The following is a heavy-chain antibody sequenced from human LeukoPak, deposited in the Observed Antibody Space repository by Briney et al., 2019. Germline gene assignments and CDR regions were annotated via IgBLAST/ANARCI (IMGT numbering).Heavy chain of an antibody. CDR3: ARENMVRGVIAFDY. J-gene: IGHJ4*02. CDR2: ISSNGGST. Sequence: GGSLRLSCAASGFTFSSYAMHWVRQAPGKGLEYVSAISSNGGSTYYANSVKGRFTISRDNSKNTLYLQMGSLRAEDMAVYYCARENMVRGVIAFDYWGQGTLVTVSS. CDR1: GFTFSSYA. V-gene: IGHV3-64*01. D-gene: IGHD3-10*01.